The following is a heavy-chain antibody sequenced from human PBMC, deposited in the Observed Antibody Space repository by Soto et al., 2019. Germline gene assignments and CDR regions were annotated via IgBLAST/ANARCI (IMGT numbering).Heavy chain of an antibody. Sequence: QLVQSGAEVKKPGALVKVSCKASGYAFTNYVLSWVRQAPGQGLEWMGWIIPYNGNTNYAQKLQGRVTMTTDTSTSTGYLELRSLTSDDTAVYYCARKTSGTYYENFGYWGQGTLVTVSS. D-gene: IGHD1-26*01. CDR3: ARKTSGTYYENFGY. V-gene: IGHV1-18*01. J-gene: IGHJ4*02. CDR2: IIPYNGNT. CDR1: GYAFTNYV.